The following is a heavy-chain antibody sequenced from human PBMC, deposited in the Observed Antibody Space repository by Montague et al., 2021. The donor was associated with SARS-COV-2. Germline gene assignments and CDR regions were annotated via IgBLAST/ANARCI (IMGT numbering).Heavy chain of an antibody. Sequence: SETLSLTCAVSGDSISSYYWRWIRQAPGKGLEWIGYVHYTGSTKYTPSPKTRVTLSLDTPKNHFSLKLRSVTAADTAIYYCARAQITCFIANVVNSFEVWGLGALVTVSS. V-gene: IGHV4-59*01. CDR3: ARAQITCFIANVVNSFEV. J-gene: IGHJ4*02. D-gene: IGHD2-21*01. CDR2: VHYTGST. CDR1: GDSISSYY.